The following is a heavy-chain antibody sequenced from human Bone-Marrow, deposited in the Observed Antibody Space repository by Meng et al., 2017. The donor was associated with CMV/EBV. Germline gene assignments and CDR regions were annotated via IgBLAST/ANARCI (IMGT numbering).Heavy chain of an antibody. D-gene: IGHD2-8*01. J-gene: IGHJ6*02. CDR2: INSDGSST. CDR3: ARDKTAGLNGGMDV. Sequence: GESLKISCAASGFTFSSYWMHWVRQAPGKGLVWVSRINSDGSSTSYADSVKGRFTISRDNAKNTLYLQMNSLRAEDTAVYYCARDKTAGLNGGMDVWGQGTTVTVSS. CDR1: GFTFSSYW. V-gene: IGHV3-74*01.